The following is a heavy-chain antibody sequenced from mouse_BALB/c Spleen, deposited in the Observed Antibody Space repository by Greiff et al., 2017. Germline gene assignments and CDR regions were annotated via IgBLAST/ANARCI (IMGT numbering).Heavy chain of an antibody. Sequence: EVKLQQSGPGLVKPSQSLSLTCTVTGYSITSDYAWNWIRQFPGNKLEWMGYISYSGSTSYNPSLKSRISITRDTSKNQFFLQLNSVTTEDTATYYCAREGAYYGNPYAMDYWGQGTSVTVSS. CDR2: ISYSGST. CDR3: AREGAYYGNPYAMDY. J-gene: IGHJ4*01. CDR1: GYSITSDYA. D-gene: IGHD2-10*01. V-gene: IGHV3-2*02.